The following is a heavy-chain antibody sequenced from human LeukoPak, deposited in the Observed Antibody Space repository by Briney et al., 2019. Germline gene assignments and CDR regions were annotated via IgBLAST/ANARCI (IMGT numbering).Heavy chain of an antibody. Sequence: GASLRLSCAASGVTFSGYAMTWVRQAPGKGLEWVSAISGSGGSTYYADSVKGRFTISRDNSKNTLYVQMNSLRAEDTAVYYCATKGATVEPYYFDYWGQGTLCTVSS. CDR1: GVTFSGYA. V-gene: IGHV3-23*01. D-gene: IGHD4-23*01. CDR2: ISGSGGST. CDR3: ATKGATVEPYYFDY. J-gene: IGHJ4*02.